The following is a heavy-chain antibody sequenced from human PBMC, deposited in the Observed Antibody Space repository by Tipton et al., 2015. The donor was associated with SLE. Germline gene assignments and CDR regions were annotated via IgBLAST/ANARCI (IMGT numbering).Heavy chain of an antibody. J-gene: IGHJ4*02. CDR2: LDGDGTRT. Sequence: SLRLSCAASGFTFSAHWMHWVRRAPGKGLEWVARLDGDGTRTNYAGFANGRFTISRDNAKNMVYLQMNSLRDEDTALYYCSKRADTFGGFGSWGQGTVVTVS. CDR1: GFTFSAHW. D-gene: IGHD2/OR15-2a*01. CDR3: SKRADTFGGFGS. V-gene: IGHV3-74*01.